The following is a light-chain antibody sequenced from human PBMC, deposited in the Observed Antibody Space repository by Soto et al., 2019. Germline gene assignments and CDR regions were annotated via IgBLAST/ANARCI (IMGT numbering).Light chain of an antibody. CDR3: PQYGSSPLT. V-gene: IGKV3-20*01. Sequence: EIVLTQSPGTLSLSPGERATLSCRASQSVSSSYLAWYQQKPGQAPRLLIYDASSRATGIPDRFSGSGSGTDFTLTIGRLEPEDFAVYYCPQYGSSPLTFGRGTKVEIK. CDR2: DAS. J-gene: IGKJ4*01. CDR1: QSVSSSY.